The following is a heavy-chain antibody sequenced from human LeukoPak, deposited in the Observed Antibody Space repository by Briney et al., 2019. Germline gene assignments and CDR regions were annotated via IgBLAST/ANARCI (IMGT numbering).Heavy chain of an antibody. CDR3: AREGGFYRPLDY. CDR2: VHLDGRT. J-gene: IGHJ4*02. CDR1: GGSVTSTNW. D-gene: IGHD3-3*01. Sequence: TSETLSLTCDVSGGSVTSTNWWTWVRQPPGRGLEWIGEVHLDGRTNYNPSLKGRLIMSVDLPENHISLRLTSVTAADTAVYYCAREGGFYRPLDYSGQGTLVTVSS. V-gene: IGHV4-4*02.